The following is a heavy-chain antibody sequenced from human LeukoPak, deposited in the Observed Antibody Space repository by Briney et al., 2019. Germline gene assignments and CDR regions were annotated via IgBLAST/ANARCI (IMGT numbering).Heavy chain of an antibody. Sequence: PGGSLRLSCAASGFTFSRYWMSWVRQAPGKGLEWVANIKQDGSEKDYVDSVKGRFTISRDNSKNTLYLQMNSLRAEDTAVYYCARDGLNWNRAFDIWGQGTMVTVSS. CDR3: ARDGLNWNRAFDI. D-gene: IGHD1-1*01. CDR1: GFTFSRYW. CDR2: IKQDGSEK. V-gene: IGHV3-7*01. J-gene: IGHJ3*02.